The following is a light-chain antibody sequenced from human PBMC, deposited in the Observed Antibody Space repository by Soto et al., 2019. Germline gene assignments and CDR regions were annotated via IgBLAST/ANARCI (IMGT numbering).Light chain of an antibody. Sequence: EIVMPQSPATLSVSPGERATLSCRASQSVRSNLAWYQQKPGPAPRLLIYGASTRATGIPARFSGSGSGTEFTLTISSLQSEDFSVYYCQQYNNWPLTFGGGTKLEI. CDR2: GAS. J-gene: IGKJ4*01. V-gene: IGKV3D-15*01. CDR3: QQYNNWPLT. CDR1: QSVRSN.